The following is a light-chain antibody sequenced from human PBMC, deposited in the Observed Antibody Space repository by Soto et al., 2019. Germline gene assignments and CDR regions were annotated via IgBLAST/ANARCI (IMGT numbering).Light chain of an antibody. CDR3: HQYGSSPRT. J-gene: IGKJ1*01. CDR2: GAS. V-gene: IGKV3-20*01. CDR1: QSVSSNY. Sequence: EIVLTQSPGTLSLSPGERATLSCRASQSVSSNYLAWYQQKSGQAPRLLIYGASSRANGIPDRFSGSGSGTDFTLTISRLEPEDSAVYYCHQYGSSPRTFGQGTKVEI.